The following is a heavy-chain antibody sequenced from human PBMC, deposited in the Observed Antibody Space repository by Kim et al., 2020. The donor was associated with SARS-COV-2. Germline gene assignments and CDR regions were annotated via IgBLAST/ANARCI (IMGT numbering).Heavy chain of an antibody. V-gene: IGHV4-39*01. CDR1: GGSISSSSYY. Sequence: SETLSLTCTVSGGSISSSSYYWGWIRQPPGKGLEWIGSIYYSGSTYYNPSLKSRVTISVDTSKNQFSLKLSSVTAADTAVYYCARLGGYSYGFFGDYWGQGTLVTVSS. CDR2: IYYSGST. D-gene: IGHD5-18*01. J-gene: IGHJ4*02. CDR3: ARLGGYSYGFFGDY.